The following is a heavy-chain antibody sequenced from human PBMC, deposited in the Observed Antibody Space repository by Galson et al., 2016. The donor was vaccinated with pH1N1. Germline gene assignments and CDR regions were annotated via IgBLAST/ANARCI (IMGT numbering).Heavy chain of an antibody. CDR3: AKSLYFYDNSGYYYAAYYYDMDV. D-gene: IGHD3-22*01. CDR1: GDTFSNFA. V-gene: IGHV1-69*06. CDR2: IIPIFGPA. J-gene: IGHJ6*02. Sequence: SVKVSCKASGDTFSNFAISWVRQAPGQGLEWMGGIIPIFGPANYARKFQGRVTITADKSTSTAYMELSSLRSEDTAVYYCAKSLYFYDNSGYYYAAYYYDMDVWGQGTTVAVSS.